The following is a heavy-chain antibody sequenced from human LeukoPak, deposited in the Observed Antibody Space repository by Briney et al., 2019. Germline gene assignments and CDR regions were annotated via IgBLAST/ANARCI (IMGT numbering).Heavy chain of an antibody. V-gene: IGHV4-4*02. CDR1: GGSISSSNW. CDR3: ASRTGYCSSTSCYSFDS. CDR2: IYHSGTT. J-gene: IGHJ4*02. D-gene: IGHD2-2*02. Sequence: SGTLSLTCAVSGGSISSSNWWSWVRQPPGKGLEWIGEIYHSGTTNHSPSLKSRVTMSVDKSKNQFSLKLSSVTAADTAVYYCASRTGYCSSTSCYSFDSWGQGTLVTVSS.